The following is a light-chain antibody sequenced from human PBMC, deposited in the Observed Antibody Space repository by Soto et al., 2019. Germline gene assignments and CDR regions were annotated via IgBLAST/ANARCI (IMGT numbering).Light chain of an antibody. V-gene: IGKV3-20*01. Sequence: EIVLTQSPGTLSLSPWERATLSCRASQSVSSSYLAWDQQKPGQAPRLLIYGASRRATGIPDRFSGSGSGTDFTLTISRLEPEDFAVYYCHQYDSSPLTFGGGTNVEIK. CDR1: QSVSSSY. CDR2: GAS. CDR3: HQYDSSPLT. J-gene: IGKJ4*01.